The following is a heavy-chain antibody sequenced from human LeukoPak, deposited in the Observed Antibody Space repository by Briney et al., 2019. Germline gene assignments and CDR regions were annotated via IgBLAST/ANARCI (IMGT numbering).Heavy chain of an antibody. Sequence: SETLSLTCSVSGGSISSSSHYWGWIRQPPGKGLEWIGTIYYSERTHYNPSLKSRVTISVDTSKNQFSLKLSSVTAADTAVFYRARYLTNIAAFDYWGQGTLVTVSS. CDR1: GGSISSSSHY. D-gene: IGHD6-13*01. V-gene: IGHV4-39*07. CDR2: IYYSERT. CDR3: ARYLTNIAAFDY. J-gene: IGHJ4*02.